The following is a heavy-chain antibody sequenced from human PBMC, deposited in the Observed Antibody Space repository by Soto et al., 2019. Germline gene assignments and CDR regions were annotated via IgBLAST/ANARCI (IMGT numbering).Heavy chain of an antibody. CDR3: ARVHYYGSGSYYRRPNDY. CDR2: IYSGNT. V-gene: IGHV4-59*12. Sequence: SETLSLTCTISGGSISGYYWTWIRQSPGKGLEYIGYIYSGNTNYNPSLNSRVTISVDTSKNQFSLKLSSVTAADTAVYYCARVHYYGSGSYYRRPNDYWGQGTLVTVSS. J-gene: IGHJ4*02. CDR1: GGSISGYY. D-gene: IGHD3-10*01.